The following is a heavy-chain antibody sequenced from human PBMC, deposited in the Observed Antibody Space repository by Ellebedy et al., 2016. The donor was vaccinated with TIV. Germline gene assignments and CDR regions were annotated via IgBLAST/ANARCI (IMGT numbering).Heavy chain of an antibody. CDR3: AKDRDDSGGYFSQFDY. CDR2: ISWNSGSI. V-gene: IGHV3-9*01. D-gene: IGHD3-22*01. Sequence: GGSLRLXXAASGFSFDDYAMHWVRQAPGKGLEWVSGISWNSGSIGYADSVKGRFTISRDNAKNSLYLQMNSLRAEDTALYYCAKDRDDSGGYFSQFDYWGQGTLVTVSS. J-gene: IGHJ4*02. CDR1: GFSFDDYA.